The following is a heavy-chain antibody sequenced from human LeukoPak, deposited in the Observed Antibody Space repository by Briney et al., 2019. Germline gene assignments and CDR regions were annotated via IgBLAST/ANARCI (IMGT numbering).Heavy chain of an antibody. J-gene: IGHJ3*02. CDR3: AKSRWETYAVRAFDI. Sequence: TGGSLRLSCAASGFTVSSNYMSWVRQAPGKGLEWVSAISGSGGSTYYADSVKGRFTISRDNSKNALYLQMHSLRAEDTAVYYCAKSRWETYAVRAFDIWGQGTMVTVSS. D-gene: IGHD1-26*01. V-gene: IGHV3-23*01. CDR1: GFTVSSNY. CDR2: ISGSGGST.